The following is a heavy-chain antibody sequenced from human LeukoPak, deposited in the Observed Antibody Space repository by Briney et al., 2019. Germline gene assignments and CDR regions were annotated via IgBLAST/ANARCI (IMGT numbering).Heavy chain of an antibody. Sequence: ASVKVSCKVSGYTLTELSMHWVRQAPGKGLEWMGGFDPEDGETIYAQKFQGRVTMTEDTSTDTAYMELSSLRSGDTAVYYCARSPRSRGSYAPFDYWGQGTLVTVSS. CDR3: ARSPRSRGSYAPFDY. V-gene: IGHV1-24*01. D-gene: IGHD1-26*01. CDR1: GYTLTELS. CDR2: FDPEDGET. J-gene: IGHJ4*02.